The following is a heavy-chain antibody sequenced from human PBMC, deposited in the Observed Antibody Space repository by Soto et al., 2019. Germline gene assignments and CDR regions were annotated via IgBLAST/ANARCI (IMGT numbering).Heavy chain of an antibody. CDR1: GFTFSSYA. CDR3: AKDDHQYTRLGVGHFDY. J-gene: IGHJ4*02. Sequence: EVQLLESGGGLVQPGGSLRLSCAASGFTFSSYAMSWVRQAPGKGLEWVSAISGSGGSTYYADSVKGRFTISRDNSKNTLYLQMNSLRAEDTAVYYCAKDDHQYTRLGVGHFDYWGQGTLVTVSS. V-gene: IGHV3-23*01. D-gene: IGHD3-16*01. CDR2: ISGSGGST.